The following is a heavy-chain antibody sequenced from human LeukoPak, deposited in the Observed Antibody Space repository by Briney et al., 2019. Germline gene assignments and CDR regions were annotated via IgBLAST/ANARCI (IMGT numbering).Heavy chain of an antibody. CDR2: ISGSGGST. J-gene: IGHJ4*02. CDR3: AKASSGPLEWLDAGYFDY. CDR1: GFTFSSYA. D-gene: IGHD3-3*01. V-gene: IGHV3-23*01. Sequence: GGSLRLSCAASGFTFSSYAMSWVRQAPGKGLEWVSAISGSGGSTYYADSVKGRFTISRDNSKITLYLQMNSLRAEDTAVYYCAKASSGPLEWLDAGYFDYWGQGTLATVSS.